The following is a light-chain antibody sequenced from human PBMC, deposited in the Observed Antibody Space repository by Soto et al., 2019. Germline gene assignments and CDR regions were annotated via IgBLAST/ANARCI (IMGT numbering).Light chain of an antibody. J-gene: IGLJ1*01. CDR1: SSDVGYYNL. Sequence: QSALTQPASVSGSPGQSITISCTGTSSDVGYYNLVSWYQQHPGKAPKLIIYEVSERPSGVSHRFSGSKSGNTASLTISGLQADDEADYFYFSCARNSTHVFGIGTKLTVL. CDR2: EVS. V-gene: IGLV2-23*02. CDR3: FSCARNSTHV.